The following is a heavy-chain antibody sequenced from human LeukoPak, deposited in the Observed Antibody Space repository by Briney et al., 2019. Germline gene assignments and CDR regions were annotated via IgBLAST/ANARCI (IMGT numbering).Heavy chain of an antibody. J-gene: IGHJ4*02. CDR2: VYSGGST. Sequence: PGGSLRLSCAASGFIVSSNYMNWVRQAPGKGLEWVSVVYSGGSTYYADSVKGRFTASRDNSKNTLYLQMNSLGAEDTAVYYCARGIPFDYWGQGTLVTVSS. V-gene: IGHV3-53*01. CDR1: GFIVSSNY. CDR3: ARGIPFDY.